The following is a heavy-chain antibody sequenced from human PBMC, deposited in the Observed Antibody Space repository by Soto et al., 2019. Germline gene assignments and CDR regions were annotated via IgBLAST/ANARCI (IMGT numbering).Heavy chain of an antibody. J-gene: IGHJ4*02. CDR2: ISGSGGST. CDR1: GFTFSSYA. D-gene: IGHD1-26*01. CDR3: AKVEDWVWRKVGATEGY. Sequence: GGSRLSCAASGFTFSSYAMSWVRQAPGKGLEWVSAISGSGGSTYYADSVKGRFTISRDNSKNTLYLQMNSLRAEDTAVYYCAKVEDWVWRKVGATEGYWGQGTLVTVSS. V-gene: IGHV3-23*01.